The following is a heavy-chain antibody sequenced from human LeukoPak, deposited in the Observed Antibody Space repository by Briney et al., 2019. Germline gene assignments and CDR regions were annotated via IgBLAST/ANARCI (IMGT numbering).Heavy chain of an antibody. CDR2: IYYSGST. CDR3: ARSPQQWLVRVTGAFDI. V-gene: IGHV4-59*05. CDR1: GGSISSYY. Sequence: PSETLSLTCTVSGGSISSYYWSWIRQPAGKGLEWIGSIYYSGSTYYNPSLKSRVTISVDTSKNQFSLKLSSVTAADTAVYYCARSPQQWLVRVTGAFDIWGQGTMVTVSS. J-gene: IGHJ3*02. D-gene: IGHD6-19*01.